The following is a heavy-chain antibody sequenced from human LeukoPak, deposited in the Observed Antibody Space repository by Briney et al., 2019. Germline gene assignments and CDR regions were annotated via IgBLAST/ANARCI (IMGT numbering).Heavy chain of an antibody. J-gene: IGHJ5*02. CDR2: IIPFFGVA. D-gene: IGHD2-15*01. CDR1: VGTSTGVA. Sequence: VSCEVSVGTSTGVAISTVPEAPGQGVGWRGGIIPFFGVANYTQTLQGRVTITADESTSTAYMELSSLRSEDTAVYQSAREGNAYCGGGSCYSNWFDPWGQGTLVTVSS. CDR3: AREGNAYCGGGSCYSNWFDP. V-gene: IGHV1-69*01.